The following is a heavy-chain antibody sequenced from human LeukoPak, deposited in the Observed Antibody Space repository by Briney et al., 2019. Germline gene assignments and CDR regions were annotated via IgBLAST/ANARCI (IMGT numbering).Heavy chain of an antibody. CDR1: GFTFSSYW. D-gene: IGHD2-15*01. CDR2: INQDGSEK. V-gene: IGHV3-7*01. Sequence: GGSLRLSCAASGFTFSSYWMSWVRQAPGKGLEWVANINQDGSEKYYVDSVKGRFTISRDNAKNSLYLQMNSLRAEDTAVYYCAREGCTGGSCYHNWFDPWGQGTLVTVSS. J-gene: IGHJ5*02. CDR3: AREGCTGGSCYHNWFDP.